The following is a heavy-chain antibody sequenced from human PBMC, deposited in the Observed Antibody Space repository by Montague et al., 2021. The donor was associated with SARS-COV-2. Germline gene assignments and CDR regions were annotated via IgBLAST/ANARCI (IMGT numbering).Heavy chain of an antibody. J-gene: IGHJ4*02. CDR2: IDWDDDK. V-gene: IGHV2-70*11. CDR3: ARTTMITFGGVIVPFDY. Sequence: PALVKPTQTLTLTCTFSGFPLSTSGMCVSWIRQPPGKALEWLARIDWDDDKYYSTSLKTRLTISKDTSENQVVLTMTNMDPVDTATYYCARTTMITFGGVIVPFDYWGQGTLVTVSS. D-gene: IGHD3-16*02. CDR1: GFPLSTSGMC.